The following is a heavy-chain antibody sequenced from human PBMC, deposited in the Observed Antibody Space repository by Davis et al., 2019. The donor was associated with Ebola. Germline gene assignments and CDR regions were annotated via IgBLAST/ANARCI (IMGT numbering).Heavy chain of an antibody. V-gene: IGHV3-30-3*01. D-gene: IGHD6-13*01. J-gene: IGHJ4*02. CDR1: GFTFSSYA. CDR2: ISYDGSNK. Sequence: PGGSLRLSCAASGFTFSSYAMHWVRQAPGKGLEWVAVISYDGSNKYYADSVKGRFTISRDNSKNTLYLQMNSLRAEDTAVYYCTQMMWAAAGTRYFDYWGQGTLVTVSS. CDR3: TQMMWAAAGTRYFDY.